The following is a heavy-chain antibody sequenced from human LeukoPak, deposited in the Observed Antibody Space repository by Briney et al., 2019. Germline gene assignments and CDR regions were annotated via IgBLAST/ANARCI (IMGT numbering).Heavy chain of an antibody. CDR3: AKDRRYSYGYRYFDY. D-gene: IGHD5-18*01. CDR2: ISYDGSNK. Sequence: PGRSLRLSCAASGFTFSSYGMHWVRQAPGKGLEWVAVISYDGSNKYYADSVKGRFTISRDNSKNTLYLQMNSLRAEDTAVYYCAKDRRYSYGYRYFDYWGQGTLVTVSS. CDR1: GFTFSSYG. J-gene: IGHJ4*02. V-gene: IGHV3-30*18.